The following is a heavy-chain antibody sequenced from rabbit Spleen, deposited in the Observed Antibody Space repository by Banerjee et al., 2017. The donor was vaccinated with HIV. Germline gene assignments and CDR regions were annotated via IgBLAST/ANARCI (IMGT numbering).Heavy chain of an antibody. CDR2: IYTGSSGST. Sequence: QQQLEESGGGLVKPGGTLTLTCTASGFSFSSSYWICWVRQAPGKGLEWIACIYTGSSGSTYYASWAKGRFTISKTSSTTVTLQMTSLTAADTATYFCARGGWVGGGGATFDLWGPGTLVTVS. D-gene: IGHD1-1*01. V-gene: IGHV1S45*01. J-gene: IGHJ4*01. CDR1: GFSFSSSYW. CDR3: ARGGWVGGGGATFDL.